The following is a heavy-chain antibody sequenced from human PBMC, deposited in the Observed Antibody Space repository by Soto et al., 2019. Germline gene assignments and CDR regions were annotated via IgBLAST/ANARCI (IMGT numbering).Heavy chain of an antibody. Sequence: EVQLVESGGGLVQPGGSLRLSCAASGFTFSSYWMHWVRQAPGKGLVWVSSISTDASSTSYADPVKGRFTISRDNAKNTLKLPVNRVRAGDTTAYPCIRVPYNSPKNWGQGTLFIVSP. J-gene: IGHJ1*01. CDR3: IRVPYNSPKN. V-gene: IGHV3-74*01. CDR2: ISTDASST. D-gene: IGHD1-20*01. CDR1: GFTFSSYW.